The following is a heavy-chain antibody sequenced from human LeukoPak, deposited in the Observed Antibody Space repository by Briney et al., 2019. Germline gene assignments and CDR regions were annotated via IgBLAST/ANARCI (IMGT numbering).Heavy chain of an antibody. CDR1: GFTFSSYW. CDR2: IKPDGSEE. Sequence: GGSLRLSCVASGFTFSSYWMTWVRQAPGKGLEWLATIKPDGSEEYYVDSVKGRSTISRDNAKNSVSLQMNSLRVEDTAVYYCARDLDYWGQGTLVTVSS. V-gene: IGHV3-7*04. CDR3: ARDLDY. J-gene: IGHJ4*02.